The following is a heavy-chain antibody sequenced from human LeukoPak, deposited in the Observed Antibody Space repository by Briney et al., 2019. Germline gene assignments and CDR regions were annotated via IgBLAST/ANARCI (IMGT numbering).Heavy chain of an antibody. Sequence: PSETLSLTCTVSGGSISRYYWSWIRQPPGKGLEWIGYISYSENTNYTPSQKSRVTISVDTSKTLFSLNLTSDTAADTAVYYCARYGAYYYYYYYMDVWGKGTTVTVSS. D-gene: IGHD4-17*01. CDR2: ISYSENT. V-gene: IGHV4-59*01. J-gene: IGHJ6*03. CDR1: GGSISRYY. CDR3: ARYGAYYYYYYYMDV.